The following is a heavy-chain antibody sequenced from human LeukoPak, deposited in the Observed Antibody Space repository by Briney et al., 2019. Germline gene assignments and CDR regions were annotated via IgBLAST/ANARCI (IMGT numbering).Heavy chain of an antibody. CDR3: TTVAYYGSGSYFDY. D-gene: IGHD3-10*01. Sequence: GSLRLSCAASGFTFSNAWMSWVRQAPGKGLEWVGRIKSKTDGGTTDYAAPVKGRFTISRDDSKNTLYLQMSSLKTEDTAVYYCTTVAYYGSGSYFDYWGQGTLVTVSS. CDR2: IKSKTDGGTT. CDR1: GFTFSNAW. V-gene: IGHV3-15*01. J-gene: IGHJ4*02.